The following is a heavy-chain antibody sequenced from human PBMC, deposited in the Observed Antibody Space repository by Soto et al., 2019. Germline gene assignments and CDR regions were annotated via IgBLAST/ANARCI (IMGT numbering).Heavy chain of an antibody. CDR2: IYFPGNT. CDR3: AGQTFTIAAGSYGRSNWFDP. Sequence: SETLSLTCSASGGSTTSSSHFWGWVRQPPGKGLEWIGTIYFPGNTYYTPSLKSRLTMSIDTSKNEFSLRINSVTAADTAVYYCAGQTFTIAAGSYGRSNWFDPWGPGTLFTVSS. J-gene: IGHJ5*02. CDR1: GGSTTSSSHF. V-gene: IGHV4-39*01. D-gene: IGHD3-10*01.